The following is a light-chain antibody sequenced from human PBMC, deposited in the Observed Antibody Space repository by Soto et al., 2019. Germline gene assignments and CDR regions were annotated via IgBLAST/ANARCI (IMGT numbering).Light chain of an antibody. Sequence: EIVLAQSPGTLSLSPGESATLSCRASQSVSSSFLAWYQQKAGQAPRLLIYGASRRATGLPDRFSGSGSGTDFPVTSSSLEPEDFAVYYCQQYVSSPWAFGQGTKVEI. V-gene: IGKV3-20*01. CDR1: QSVSSSF. CDR3: QQYVSSPWA. J-gene: IGKJ1*01. CDR2: GAS.